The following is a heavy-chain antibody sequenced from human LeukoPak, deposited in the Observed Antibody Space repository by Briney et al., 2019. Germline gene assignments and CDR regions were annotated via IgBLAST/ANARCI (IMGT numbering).Heavy chain of an antibody. D-gene: IGHD3-10*01. CDR2: IKQDGSEK. V-gene: IGHV3-7*01. J-gene: IGHJ6*04. CDR1: GGSFSGYY. CDR3: ARAWVTMVRGPMDV. Sequence: ETLSLTCAVYGGSFSGYYWSWIRQPPGKGLEWVANIKQDGSEKYYVDSVKGRFTISRDNAKNSLYLQMNSLRAEDTAVYYCARAWVTMVRGPMDVWGKGTTVTVSS.